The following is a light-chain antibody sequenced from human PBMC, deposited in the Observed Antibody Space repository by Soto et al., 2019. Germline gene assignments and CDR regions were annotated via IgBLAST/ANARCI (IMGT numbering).Light chain of an antibody. V-gene: IGKV1-5*03. Sequence: DIQMTQSPSTLSASVGDRVTITCRASQSISSWLAWYQQKPGKAPKLLIYKASSLGGGVPSRFSGSGSGTDFTLTISSLQSDDVATYYCQQYHSYSLTFGGGTKVDIK. CDR3: QQYHSYSLT. J-gene: IGKJ4*01. CDR2: KAS. CDR1: QSISSW.